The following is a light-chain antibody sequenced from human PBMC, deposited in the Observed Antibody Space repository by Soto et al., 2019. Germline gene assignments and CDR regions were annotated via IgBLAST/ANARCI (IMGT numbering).Light chain of an antibody. Sequence: QSALTQPASVSGSPGQSITISCTGTSSDVGGYNYVSWYQQHRGKAPKLIIYEVSNRPSGVSNRFSGSKSGNTASLTISGLQAEDEADYYCSSYTTSSTWVFGGGTKLTVL. V-gene: IGLV2-14*01. CDR1: SSDVGGYNY. J-gene: IGLJ3*02. CDR2: EVS. CDR3: SSYTTSSTWV.